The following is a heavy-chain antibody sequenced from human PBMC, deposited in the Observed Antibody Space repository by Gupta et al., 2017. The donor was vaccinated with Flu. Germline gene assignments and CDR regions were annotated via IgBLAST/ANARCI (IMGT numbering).Heavy chain of an antibody. CDR2: INHSGST. D-gene: IGHD6-19*01. CDR3: TRGQKTYYAVAGTWVNWFDP. V-gene: IGHV4-34*02. J-gene: IGHJ5*02. Sequence: QVQIQQWGAGLLKPSETLSLTCAVSGGSFIGYYWTYIRQPPGRGLEWIGEINHSGSTNYNPSLKSRVAMSLDTSKNHFSLKLNAVTAADTAVYYCTRGQKTYYAVAGTWVNWFDPWGQGTLVTVSS. CDR1: GGSFIGYY.